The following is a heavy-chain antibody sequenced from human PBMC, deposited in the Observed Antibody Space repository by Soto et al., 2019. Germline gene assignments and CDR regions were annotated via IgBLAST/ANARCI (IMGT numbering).Heavy chain of an antibody. D-gene: IGHD6-19*01. V-gene: IGHV3-48*02. CDR3: ANGPHTNVGWPYYFES. Sequence: GGSLRLSCVASGFSLANYPMNWVRQTPGKGLEWISYSSPRGDTIYYADSVEGRFTISRDNARNSLSLHMSSLRDEDSALYYCANGPHTNVGWPYYFESWGQGVTVTVYS. J-gene: IGHJ4*02. CDR1: GFSLANYP. CDR2: SSPRGDTI.